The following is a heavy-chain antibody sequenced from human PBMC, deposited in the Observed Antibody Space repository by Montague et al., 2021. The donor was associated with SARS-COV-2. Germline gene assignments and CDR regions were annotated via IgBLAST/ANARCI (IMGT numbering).Heavy chain of an antibody. CDR2: ISYDGSNK. V-gene: IGHV3-30*18. Sequence: SLRLSCAASGFTFSSYGMHWVRQAPGKGLEWVAVISYDGSNKYYADSVKGRSTISRDNSKNTLYLQMNSLRAEDTAVYYCAKPYSGSYRSWFDPWGQGTLVTVSS. CDR1: GFTFSSYG. CDR3: AKPYSGSYRSWFDP. J-gene: IGHJ5*02. D-gene: IGHD1-26*01.